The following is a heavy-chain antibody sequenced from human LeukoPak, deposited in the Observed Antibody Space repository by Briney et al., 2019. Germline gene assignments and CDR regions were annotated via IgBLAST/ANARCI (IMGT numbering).Heavy chain of an antibody. CDR1: GGSISSNGYS. J-gene: IGHJ3*02. D-gene: IGHD3-16*01. V-gene: IGHV4-30-2*01. CDR2: IYHSGST. Sequence: PSETLSLTCTVSGGSISSNGYSWSWIRQPPGKGLEWIGYIYHSGSTYYNPSLKSRVTISVDRSKNQFSLKLSSVTAADTAVYYCARGGSRSSALGIWGQGTMVTVSS. CDR3: ARGGSRSSALGI.